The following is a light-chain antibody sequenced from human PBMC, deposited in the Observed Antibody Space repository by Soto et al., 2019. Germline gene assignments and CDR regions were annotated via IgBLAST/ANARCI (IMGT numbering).Light chain of an antibody. Sequence: EVVMTQSPATLSVSPGERVTLSCRASESVHSNLAWYQQKPGQGPSLLIYYASTRVTGVPDRFSGSESGTEFTLTISSLQSEDFGVYYCQHYSNWPPTFGPVNKVEIK. J-gene: IGKJ3*01. CDR1: ESVHSN. CDR3: QHYSNWPPT. V-gene: IGKV3-15*01. CDR2: YAS.